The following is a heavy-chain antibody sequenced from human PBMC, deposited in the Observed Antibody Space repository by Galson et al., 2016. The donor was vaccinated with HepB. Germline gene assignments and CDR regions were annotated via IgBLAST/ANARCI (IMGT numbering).Heavy chain of an antibody. J-gene: IGHJ4*02. V-gene: IGHV3-30*18. CDR3: AKDHRYSVYYGDY. D-gene: IGHD5/OR15-5a*01. CDR2: ISYDGSDK. Sequence: SLRLSCAASGFTFSTFGMHWVRQAPGKGLEWVAIISYDGSDKSYAESVRGRFTISRDNSNNTLYLQMSSLRAEDTALYYCAKDHRYSVYYGDYWGQGTLVTVSS. CDR1: GFTFSTFG.